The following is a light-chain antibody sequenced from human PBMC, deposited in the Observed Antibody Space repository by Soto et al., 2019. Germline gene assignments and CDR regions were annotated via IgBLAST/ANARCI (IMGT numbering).Light chain of an antibody. Sequence: QSVLTQPASVSASPGQSITISCTGTSSDVGGYKFVSWYQHHPGKAPKLMIYEVNNRPPGVSNRFSGSKSGNTASLTISGLQPEDEADYYCLSYTSANTRVFGGGTKVTVL. J-gene: IGLJ3*02. V-gene: IGLV2-14*01. CDR3: LSYTSANTRV. CDR1: SSDVGGYKF. CDR2: EVN.